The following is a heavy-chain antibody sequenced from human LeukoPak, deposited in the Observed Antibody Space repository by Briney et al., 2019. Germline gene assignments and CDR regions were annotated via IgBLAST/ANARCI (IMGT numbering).Heavy chain of an antibody. J-gene: IGHJ4*02. CDR3: AREAVAGTWDDY. V-gene: IGHV3-30*02. Sequence: GGSLRLSCAASGFTFSLYGMHWVRQAPGKGLEWVAFIRYDGSNKYYADSVKGRFTISRDNSKNTLYLQMNSLRAEDTAVYYCAREAVAGTWDDYWGQGTLVTVSS. D-gene: IGHD6-19*01. CDR2: IRYDGSNK. CDR1: GFTFSLYG.